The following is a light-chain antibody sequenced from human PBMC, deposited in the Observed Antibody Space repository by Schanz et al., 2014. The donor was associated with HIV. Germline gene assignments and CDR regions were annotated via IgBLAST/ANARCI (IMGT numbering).Light chain of an antibody. V-gene: IGLV1-40*01. J-gene: IGLJ2*01. CDR3: QSFDTSLSAVV. Sequence: QSVLTQPPSVSGAPGQRVTIPCTGSSSNIGAGYDVHWYQQLPGTAPKLLIYGNTNRPSGVPDRFSGSKSGTSASLAITGLQAEDEGDYYCQSFDTSLSAVVFGGGTKLTVL. CDR2: GNT. CDR1: SSNIGAGYD.